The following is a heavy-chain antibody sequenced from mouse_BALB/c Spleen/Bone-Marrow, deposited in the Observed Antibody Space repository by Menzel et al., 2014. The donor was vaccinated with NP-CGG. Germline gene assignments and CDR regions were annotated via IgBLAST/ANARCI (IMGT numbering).Heavy chain of an antibody. V-gene: IGHV1S137*01. CDR1: GYTFTDYA. CDR2: ISGYYGDA. Sequence: QVQLQQSGAELVRPGVSVKISCEGSGYTFTDYAIHWVKQSHAKSLEWIGLISGYYGDAIYNQKFKGKATMTVDKSSSTAYMDLARLTSEDSAIYYCARSGKVRNAMDYWGQGTSVTVSS. J-gene: IGHJ4*01. CDR3: ARSGKVRNAMDY. D-gene: IGHD2-14*01.